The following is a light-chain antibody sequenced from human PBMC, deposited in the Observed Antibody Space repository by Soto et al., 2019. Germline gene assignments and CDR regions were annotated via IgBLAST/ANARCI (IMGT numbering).Light chain of an antibody. Sequence: QSALTQPPSASGSPGQSVAISCPGTSSDVGGYNYVSWYQQHPGKAPKLMIYEVNTRPSGVPDRFSGSKSGNTASLTVSGLQAEDEADYYCISYAGSSNVFGTGTKLTVL. CDR3: ISYAGSSNV. J-gene: IGLJ6*01. V-gene: IGLV2-8*01. CDR1: SSDVGGYNY. CDR2: EVN.